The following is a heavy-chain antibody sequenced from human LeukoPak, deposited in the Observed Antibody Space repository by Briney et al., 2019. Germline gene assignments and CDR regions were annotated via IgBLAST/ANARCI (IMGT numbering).Heavy chain of an antibody. CDR1: GFTFSSYE. V-gene: IGHV3-48*03. J-gene: IGHJ4*02. D-gene: IGHD2-15*01. Sequence: GGSLRLSCAASGFTFSSYEMNWVRQAPGKGLEWVSYISSSGSTIYYADSVKGRFTISRDNAENSLYLQMNSLRAEDTAVYYCARDGYCSGGSCYDYWGQGTLVTVSS. CDR3: ARDGYCSGGSCYDY. CDR2: ISSSGSTI.